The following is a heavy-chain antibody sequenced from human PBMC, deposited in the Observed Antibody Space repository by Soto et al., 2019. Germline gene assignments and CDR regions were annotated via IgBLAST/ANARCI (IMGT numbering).Heavy chain of an antibody. J-gene: IGHJ4*02. CDR1: GFTFRTYG. Sequence: VQLVESGGGVVQPGRSLRLSCAASGFTFRTYGMYWVRQAPGKGLEWVAVIWYDASNKYYADSVKGRFTISRDNSENTLYLPMNRLRAEDTAVYYCARGRVDGGELELWCQGTLVTGSS. V-gene: IGHV3-33*01. D-gene: IGHD1-26*01. CDR3: ARGRVDGGELEL. CDR2: IWYDASNK.